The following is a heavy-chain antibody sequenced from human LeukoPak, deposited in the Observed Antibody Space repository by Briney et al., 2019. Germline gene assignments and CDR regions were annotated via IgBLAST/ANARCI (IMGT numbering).Heavy chain of an antibody. D-gene: IGHD6-19*01. J-gene: IGHJ4*02. CDR3: AKDRGEQWLVTSFDY. Sequence: GRSLRLSCAASGFTFSSYGVHWVRQAPGKGLEWAAVIPYDGSNKYYVDSVKGRFTISRDNSKNTLYLQMNSLRDEDTAVYYCAKDRGEQWLVTSFDYWGQGTLVTVSS. CDR1: GFTFSSYG. V-gene: IGHV3-30*18. CDR2: IPYDGSNK.